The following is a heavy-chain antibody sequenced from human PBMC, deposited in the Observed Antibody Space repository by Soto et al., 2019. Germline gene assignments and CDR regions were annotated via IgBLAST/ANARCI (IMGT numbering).Heavy chain of an antibody. J-gene: IGHJ2*01. D-gene: IGHD2-21*02. CDR1: GGSISSGGHY. Sequence: QVQLQESGPGLVKPSQTLSLICTVSGGSISSGGHYWSWIRQCPGNDLEWIGFISYTGSTYYNPSLQSRVTMSADSSKNQFFLWLSSVTAADTAVYYCASLVEMAAIAWYFDLWGRGTLVTVSS. CDR3: ASLVEMAAIAWYFDL. V-gene: IGHV4-31*03. CDR2: ISYTGST.